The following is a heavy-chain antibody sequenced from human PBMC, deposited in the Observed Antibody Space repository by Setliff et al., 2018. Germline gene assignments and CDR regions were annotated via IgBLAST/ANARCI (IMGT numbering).Heavy chain of an antibody. J-gene: IGHJ3*01. Sequence: ASVKVSCKASGYTFTGYYMHWVRQAPGQGLEWMGWINPNSGGTNYAQKFQGWVTMTTDTSTGTAYMELRSLTSDDSAVYYCARDAPKVVDKFDLWGQGTKVTVSS. CDR2: INPNSGGT. CDR1: GYTFTGYY. D-gene: IGHD3-22*01. CDR3: ARDAPKVVDKFDL. V-gene: IGHV1-2*04.